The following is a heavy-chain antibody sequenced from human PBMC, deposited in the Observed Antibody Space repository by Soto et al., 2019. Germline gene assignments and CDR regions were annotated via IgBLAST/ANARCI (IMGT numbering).Heavy chain of an antibody. D-gene: IGHD1-26*01. CDR3: ARESDSGRSAPFDY. CDR2: ISTSGATI. J-gene: IGHJ4*02. Sequence: VGSLRLSCAASGFSLSGYEMNWVRQAPGKGLEWIAYISTSGATIYYADSVKGRFTISRDNAKNSLYLQMNSLRVEDTAAYYCARESDSGRSAPFDYWGQGTLVTVSS. V-gene: IGHV3-48*03. CDR1: GFSLSGYE.